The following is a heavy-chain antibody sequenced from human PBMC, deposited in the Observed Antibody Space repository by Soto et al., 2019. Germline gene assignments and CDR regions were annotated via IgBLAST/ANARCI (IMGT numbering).Heavy chain of an antibody. D-gene: IGHD2-15*01. CDR2: IIPILGIA. CDR1: GGTFSSYT. V-gene: IGHV1-69*08. Sequence: QVQLVQSGAEVKKPGSSVKVSCKASGGTFSSYTISWVRQAPGQGLEWMGRIIPILGIANYAQKFQGRVTITADKSTSTAYMGLSSLRSEDTAVYYCARDRGGYCSGGSCYTSSFDYWGQGTLVTVSS. J-gene: IGHJ4*02. CDR3: ARDRGGYCSGGSCYTSSFDY.